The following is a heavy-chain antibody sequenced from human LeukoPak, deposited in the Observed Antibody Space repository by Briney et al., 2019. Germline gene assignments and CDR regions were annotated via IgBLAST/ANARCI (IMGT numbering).Heavy chain of an antibody. D-gene: IGHD3-10*01. CDR3: ARLREKDKRSPLYAFYN. V-gene: IGHV5-51*01. CDR2: IYPGDSDT. CDR1: GYSFTSYW. J-gene: IGHJ3*02. Sequence: GESLKISCKGSGYSFTSYWIGWVRQMPGKGLEWMGIIYPGDSDTRYSPSFQGQVTISADKSISTAYLQWSSLKASDTAMEYFARLREKDKRSPLYAFYNLGQGTKGTGSS.